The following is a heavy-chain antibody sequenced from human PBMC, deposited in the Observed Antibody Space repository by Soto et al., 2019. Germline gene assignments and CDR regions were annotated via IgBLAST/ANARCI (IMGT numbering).Heavy chain of an antibody. D-gene: IGHD4-4*01. CDR2: IIPIFGTA. CDR3: ASRTETYSYYYYGMDV. Sequence: QVQLVQSGAEVKKPGSSVKVSCKASGGTFSSYAIGWVRQAPGQGLEWMGGIIPIFGTANYAQKFQGRVTITADESTSTAYMELSSLRSEDTAVYYCASRTETYSYYYYGMDVWGQGTTVTVSS. CDR1: GGTFSSYA. J-gene: IGHJ6*02. V-gene: IGHV1-69*12.